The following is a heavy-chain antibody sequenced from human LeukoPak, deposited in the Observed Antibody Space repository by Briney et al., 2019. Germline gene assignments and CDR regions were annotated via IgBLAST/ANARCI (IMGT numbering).Heavy chain of an antibody. J-gene: IGHJ4*02. V-gene: IGHV1-46*01. CDR2: INPSGGST. CDR3: ARGYYDFWSGYGGSHFDY. CDR1: GYTFTSYY. Sequence: ASVKVSCKASGYTFTSYYMRWVRQAPGQGLEWMGIINPSGGSTSYAQKFQGRVTMTRDTSTSTVYMELSSLRSEDTAVYYCARGYYDFWSGYGGSHFDYWGQGTLVTVSS. D-gene: IGHD3-3*01.